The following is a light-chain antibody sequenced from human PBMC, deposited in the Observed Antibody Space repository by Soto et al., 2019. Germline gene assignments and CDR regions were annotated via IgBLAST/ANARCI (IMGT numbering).Light chain of an antibody. CDR2: GAS. J-gene: IGKJ1*01. CDR1: QSLSVSY. Sequence: ILLTQSPGTLALSPGDRVALSCGASQSLSVSYLAWYQQKPGQAPSLLIYGASTRATGIPDRFSGSGSGTDFTLTISRLEPEDFELYYCQQYGTSPQTFGQGTKVDIK. CDR3: QQYGTSPQT. V-gene: IGKV3-20*01.